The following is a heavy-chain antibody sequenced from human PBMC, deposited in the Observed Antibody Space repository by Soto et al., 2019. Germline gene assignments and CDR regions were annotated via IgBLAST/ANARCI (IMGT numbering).Heavy chain of an antibody. CDR1: GGSMNSYY. CDR2: VYYNGNT. D-gene: IGHD2-2*01. CDR3: ARSRGFDL. V-gene: IGHV4-59*08. Sequence: ETLSLTCTVSGGSMNSYYWNWIRQPPGKGLEWIGSVYYNGNTNYNPPLKSRVTITVDTSKNQFSLNLRSVTAADTAVYYCARSRGFDLWGQGTLVTVSS. J-gene: IGHJ5*02.